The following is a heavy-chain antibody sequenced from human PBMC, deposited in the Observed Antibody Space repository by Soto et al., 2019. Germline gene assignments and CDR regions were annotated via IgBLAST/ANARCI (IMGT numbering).Heavy chain of an antibody. D-gene: IGHD6-13*01. Sequence: GGPLRLSCAASGFSFSEYYMTWIRQAPGKGLEWGSYISSGGTKYHADSVKGRFTISRDNAKNSLYLQMNSLRAEDTAVYYCARGYSSSWTYNWFDPWGQGTLVTVSS. CDR3: ARGYSSSWTYNWFDP. CDR2: ISSGGTK. J-gene: IGHJ5*02. V-gene: IGHV3-11*01. CDR1: GFSFSEYY.